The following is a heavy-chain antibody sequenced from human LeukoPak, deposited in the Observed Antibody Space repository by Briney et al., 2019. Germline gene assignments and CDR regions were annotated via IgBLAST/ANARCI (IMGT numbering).Heavy chain of an antibody. CDR2: ISGSGGST. D-gene: IGHD2-21*01. V-gene: IGHV3-23*01. J-gene: IGHJ6*02. CDR1: GFTFSSYA. CDR3: ARDAVIHHGMDV. Sequence: GGSLRLSCAASGFTFSSYAMSWVRQAPGKGLEWVSVISGSGGSTYDADSVKGRFTISRDNSKNTLYLQMNSLRAEDTAVYYCARDAVIHHGMDVWGQGTTVTVSS.